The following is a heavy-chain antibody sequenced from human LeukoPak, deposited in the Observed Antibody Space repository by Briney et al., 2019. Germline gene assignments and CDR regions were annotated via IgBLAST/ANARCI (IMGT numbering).Heavy chain of an antibody. CDR2: ITSGGTTM. CDR1: GFKFSDSY. J-gene: IGHJ3*02. V-gene: IGHV3-11*04. Sequence: GSLRLSCVASGFKFSDSYMNWIRQAPGKGLEWTSYITSGGTTMYYADSVKGRFTVSRDNAKNSLHLQMNSLRAEDTAVYYCVREVYFYDDSAMEGGFDIWGHGTVVTVSS. D-gene: IGHD3-22*01. CDR3: VREVYFYDDSAMEGGFDI.